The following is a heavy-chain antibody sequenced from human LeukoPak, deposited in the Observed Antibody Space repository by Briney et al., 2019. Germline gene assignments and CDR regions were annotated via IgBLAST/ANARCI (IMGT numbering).Heavy chain of an antibody. Sequence: SETLSLTCTVSGGSISSYYWGWIRQPAGKGLEWIGRIYTSGSTNYNPSLKSRVTMSVDTSKNQFSLKLSSVTAADTAVYYCASDAANSGAFDIWGQGTMVTVSS. D-gene: IGHD2-15*01. CDR3: ASDAANSGAFDI. CDR1: GGSISSYY. J-gene: IGHJ3*02. V-gene: IGHV4-4*07. CDR2: IYTSGST.